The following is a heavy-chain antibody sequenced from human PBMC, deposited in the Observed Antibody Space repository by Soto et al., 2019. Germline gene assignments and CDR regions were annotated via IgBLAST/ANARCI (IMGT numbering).Heavy chain of an antibody. Sequence: SQTLSLTCAISGDSVSSNSAAWNWIRQSPSRGLEWLGRTYYRSKWYNDYAVSVKSRITINPDTSKNQFSLQLNSVTPEDTAVYYCARDKRMDCDFWSGPENYYYMDVWGKGTTVTVSS. J-gene: IGHJ6*03. CDR1: GDSVSSNSAA. CDR3: ARDKRMDCDFWSGPENYYYMDV. V-gene: IGHV6-1*01. D-gene: IGHD3-3*01. CDR2: TYYRSKWYN.